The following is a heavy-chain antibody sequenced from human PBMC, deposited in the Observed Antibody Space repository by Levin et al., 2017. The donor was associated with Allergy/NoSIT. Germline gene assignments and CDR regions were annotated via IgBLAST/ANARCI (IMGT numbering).Heavy chain of an antibody. V-gene: IGHV4-59*01. D-gene: IGHD7-27*01. CDR2: IYYSGST. CDR3: ARDRTITTTGETYYYGMDV. J-gene: IGHJ6*02. Sequence: GIRKPPGKGLEWIGYIYYSGSTKYNPSLKSRVTISVDTSKNQFSLKLSSVTAADTAVYYCARDRTITTTGETYYYGMDVWGQGTTVTVSS.